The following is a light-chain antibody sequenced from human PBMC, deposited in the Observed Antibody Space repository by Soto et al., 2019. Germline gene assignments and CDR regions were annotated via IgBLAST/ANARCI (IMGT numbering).Light chain of an antibody. CDR1: QSVSSN. J-gene: IGKJ1*01. CDR2: GAS. CDR3: QQYNNWPRT. Sequence: EIMITPCPATLSGLPGERGPLSSQASQSVSSNLAWYQQKPGQAPRLLIYGASTRATGIPARFSGSGSGTEFTLTISSLQSEDFAVYYCQQYNNWPRTFGQVTKVDIK. V-gene: IGKV3-15*01.